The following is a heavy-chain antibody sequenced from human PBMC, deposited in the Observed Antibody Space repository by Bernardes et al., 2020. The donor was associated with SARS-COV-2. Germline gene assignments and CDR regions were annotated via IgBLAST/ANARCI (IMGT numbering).Heavy chain of an antibody. D-gene: IGHD2-2*01. J-gene: IGHJ4*02. Sequence: GGSLSLSCAASGYTFSNYALHWVRQAPGKGLEWVAAISYDGGNRYYAAPVKGRFTISRDNSKSTLYLQMNNLRADDTAVYFCAKDPRDQLVLHYFDYWGQVTLVTVSS. V-gene: IGHV3-30*18. CDR3: AKDPRDQLVLHYFDY. CDR1: GYTFSNYA. CDR2: ISYDGGNR.